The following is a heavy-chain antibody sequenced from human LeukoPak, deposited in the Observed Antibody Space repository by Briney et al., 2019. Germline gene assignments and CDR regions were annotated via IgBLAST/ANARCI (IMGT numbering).Heavy chain of an antibody. Sequence: GGSLRLSCAASGFTFSSYAMSWVRQAPGKGLEWVSAISGSGGSTYYADSVKGRFTISRDNSKHTLYLQMNSLRAEDTAVYYCAKSGGWSKAYYFDYWGQGTLVTVSS. J-gene: IGHJ4*02. V-gene: IGHV3-23*01. D-gene: IGHD6-19*01. CDR2: ISGSGGST. CDR1: GFTFSSYA. CDR3: AKSGGWSKAYYFDY.